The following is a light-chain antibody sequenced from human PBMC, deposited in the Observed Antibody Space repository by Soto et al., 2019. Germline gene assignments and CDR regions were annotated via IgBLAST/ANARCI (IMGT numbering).Light chain of an antibody. V-gene: IGKV3-15*01. CDR1: QSVGTY. CDR3: QQYSVWPLVT. J-gene: IGKJ4*01. CDR2: GAS. Sequence: EIVMTQSPATLSVSPGERATLSCRASQSVGTYLAWYQQKPVQTPRLLIFGASTRATGIPARFSGSGSGSEFTLTISSLQSEDFAVYSCQQYSVWPLVTFGGGTKVEIK.